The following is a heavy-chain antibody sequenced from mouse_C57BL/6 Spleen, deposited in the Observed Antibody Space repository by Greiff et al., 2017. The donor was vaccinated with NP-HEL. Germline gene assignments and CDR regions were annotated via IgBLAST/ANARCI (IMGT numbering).Heavy chain of an antibody. CDR2: INPNNGGT. D-gene: IGHD2-4*01. CDR3: AREGLYDYDGFDY. Sequence: VQLQQSGPELVKPGASVKMSCKASGYTFTDYNMHWVKQSPGKSLEWIGYINPNNGGTSYNQKFKGKATLTVNKSSSTAYMELRNLTSEDSAVYYCAREGLYDYDGFDYWGQGTTLTVSS. CDR1: GYTFTDYN. J-gene: IGHJ2*01. V-gene: IGHV1-22*01.